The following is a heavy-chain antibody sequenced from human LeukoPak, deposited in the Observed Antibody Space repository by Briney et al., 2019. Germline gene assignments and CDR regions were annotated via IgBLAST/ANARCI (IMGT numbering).Heavy chain of an antibody. D-gene: IGHD4-17*01. J-gene: IGHJ4*02. V-gene: IGHV4-30-4*01. Sequence: SQPLSLTCTLSGGSISSGDYYWSWIRQPPGKGLEWIGYIYYSGSTYYNPSLKSRVTISVDTSKNQLSLKLSSVTAADTAVYYCARVHGDFYFDYWGQGTLVTVSS. CDR1: GGSISSGDYY. CDR2: IYYSGST. CDR3: ARVHGDFYFDY.